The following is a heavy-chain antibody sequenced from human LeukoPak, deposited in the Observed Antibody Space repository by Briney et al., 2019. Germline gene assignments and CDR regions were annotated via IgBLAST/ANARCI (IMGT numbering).Heavy chain of an antibody. CDR1: GGSISSYY. CDR2: IYTSGST. CDR3: ARLQQLAGAFAP. Sequence: SETLSLTCTVSGGSISSYYWSWIRQPPGKGLEWIGYIYTSGSTNYNPSLKSRVTISVDTSKNQFSLKLSSVTAADTAVYYCARLQQLAGAFAPGGKGTLVTVSS. D-gene: IGHD6-6*01. J-gene: IGHJ5*02. V-gene: IGHV4-4*09.